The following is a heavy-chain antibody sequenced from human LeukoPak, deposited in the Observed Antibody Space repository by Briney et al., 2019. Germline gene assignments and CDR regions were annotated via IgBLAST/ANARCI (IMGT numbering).Heavy chain of an antibody. CDR3: AKDKKWFGELFDY. J-gene: IGHJ4*02. D-gene: IGHD3-10*01. Sequence: GGSLRLSCAASGFTFSDYWMTWIRQAPGKGLEWLAIIKQDGSEKYYVDSVKGRFTISRDNAKNSLYLQMTSLRAEDTAVYYCAKDKKWFGELFDYWGQGTLVTVSS. CDR1: GFTFSDYW. V-gene: IGHV3-7*03. CDR2: IKQDGSEK.